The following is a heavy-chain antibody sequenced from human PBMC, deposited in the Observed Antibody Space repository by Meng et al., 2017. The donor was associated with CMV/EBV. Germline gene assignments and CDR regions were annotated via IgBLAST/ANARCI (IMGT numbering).Heavy chain of an antibody. CDR1: GFTFSSYS. CDR2: ISSSSSYI. CDR3: ATNLNCSSTSCSRYFDY. D-gene: IGHD2-2*01. V-gene: IGHV3-21*01. Sequence: GGSLRLSCAASGFTFSSYSMNWVRQAPGKGLEWVSSISSSSSYIYYAGSVKGRFTISRDNAKNSLYLQMNSLRAEDTAVYYCATNLNCSSTSCSRYFDYWGQGTLVTVSS. J-gene: IGHJ4*02.